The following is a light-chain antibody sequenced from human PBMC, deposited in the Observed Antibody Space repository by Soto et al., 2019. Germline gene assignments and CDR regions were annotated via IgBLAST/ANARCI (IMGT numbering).Light chain of an antibody. CDR2: GTF. J-gene: IGKJ3*01. V-gene: IGKV1-9*01. Sequence: LTQSPGTLSLSPGKRATLSCRASQDIKTYLAWYQQKQGKAPKLLISGTFTLQSGVPSRFNGSGSGTDFTLTISRLQPEDFATYYCQHLNNYPPFTFGPGTKVDLE. CDR1: QDIKTY. CDR3: QHLNNYPPFT.